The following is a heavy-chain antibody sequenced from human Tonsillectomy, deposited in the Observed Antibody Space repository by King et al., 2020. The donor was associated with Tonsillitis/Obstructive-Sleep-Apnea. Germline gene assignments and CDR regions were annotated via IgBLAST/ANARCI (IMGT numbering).Heavy chain of an antibody. Sequence: VQLQQWGAGLLKPSETLSLTCAVYGGSFRGYYWSWIRQPPGKGLGGFGEINNSGSPNSNPSLKSRVTIPVETSKNQFSLQLSSVTAADTAVYYCARGALLDGLPLGAPFDYWGQGTLVTVSS. CDR3: ARGALLDGLPLGAPFDY. V-gene: IGHV4-34*01. D-gene: IGHD5-24*01. J-gene: IGHJ4*02. CDR2: INNSGSP. CDR1: GGSFRGYY.